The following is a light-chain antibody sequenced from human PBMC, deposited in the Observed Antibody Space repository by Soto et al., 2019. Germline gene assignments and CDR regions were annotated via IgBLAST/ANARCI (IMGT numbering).Light chain of an antibody. Sequence: EVVLTQSPATLSLSPGERATLSCRASQSVDSSLAWYQQKLGQAPRLLIYDASNRANGIPGRFSGSGSWTDFTLTISSLEPEDFAVYYCQQRGAFGQGTKVEIK. J-gene: IGKJ2*01. CDR1: QSVDSS. V-gene: IGKV3-11*01. CDR3: QQRGA. CDR2: DAS.